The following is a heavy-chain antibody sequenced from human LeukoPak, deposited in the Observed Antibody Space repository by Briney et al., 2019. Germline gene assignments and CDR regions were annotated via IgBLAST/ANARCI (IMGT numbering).Heavy chain of an antibody. J-gene: IGHJ6*03. D-gene: IGHD2-15*01. V-gene: IGHV4-61*02. CDR1: GGSISSSSYY. Sequence: SETLSLTCTVSGGSISSSSYYWGWIRQPAGKGLEWIGRIYSSGSTTYNPSLKSRVTMSVDTSYNQISLKMTSVTAADTAIYYCARTTWYYYYMDVWGKGTTVTISS. CDR3: ARTTWYYYYMDV. CDR2: IYSSGST.